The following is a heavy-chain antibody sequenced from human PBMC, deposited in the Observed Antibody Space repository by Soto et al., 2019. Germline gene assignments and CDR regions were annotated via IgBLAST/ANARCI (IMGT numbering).Heavy chain of an antibody. D-gene: IGHD3-22*01. J-gene: IGHJ4*02. CDR1: GFTFSSYA. CDR3: ARGLDMYYYDSSGYPLGY. Sequence: LXLSCAASGFTFSSYAMHWFLQAPGKGLEWVALILYDGTKKYYADSVQGRFTVSRDNSKNTLFLQMNTLRAEDTAVYYCARGLDMYYYDSSGYPLGYCGQRTLVTVSS. CDR2: ILYDGTKK. V-gene: IGHV3-30*04.